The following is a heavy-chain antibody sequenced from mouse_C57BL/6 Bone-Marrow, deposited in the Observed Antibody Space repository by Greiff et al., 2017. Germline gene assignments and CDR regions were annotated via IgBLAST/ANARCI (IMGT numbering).Heavy chain of an antibody. CDR3: ARYYDYDLYYFDY. CDR2: IYPRSGNT. CDR1: GYTFTSYG. V-gene: IGHV1-81*01. D-gene: IGHD2-4*01. Sequence: VQLQQSGAELARPGASVKLSCKASGYTFTSYGISWVKQRTGQGLEWIGEIYPRSGNTYYNEKFKGKATLTADKSSSTAYMELRSLTSEDSAVYFCARYYDYDLYYFDYWGQGTTRTVSS. J-gene: IGHJ2*01.